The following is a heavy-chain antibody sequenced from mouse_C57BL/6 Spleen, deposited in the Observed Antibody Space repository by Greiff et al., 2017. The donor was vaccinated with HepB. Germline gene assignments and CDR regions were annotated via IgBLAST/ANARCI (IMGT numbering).Heavy chain of an antibody. CDR3: AREGGWLRRERSSAWFAY. Sequence: EVQLQQSGPELVKPGASVKISCKASGYTFTDYYMNWVKQSHGKSLEWIGDINPNNGGTSYNQKFKGKATLTVDKSSSTAYMELRSLTSEDSAVYYCAREGGWLRRERSSAWFAYWGQGTLVTVSA. J-gene: IGHJ3*01. V-gene: IGHV1-26*01. D-gene: IGHD2-2*01. CDR1: GYTFTDYY. CDR2: INPNNGGT.